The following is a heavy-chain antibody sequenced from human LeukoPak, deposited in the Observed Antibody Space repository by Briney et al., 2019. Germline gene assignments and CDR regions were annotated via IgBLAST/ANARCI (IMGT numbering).Heavy chain of an antibody. CDR1: GYSISCGYY. V-gene: IGHV4-38-2*01. Sequence: PSETLSLTRAVSGYSISCGYYWGWIRQPPGKGLEWIGSIYHSGSTYYNPSLKSRVTISVDTSKNQFSLKLSSVTAADTAVYYCAKKGYYDFWSGYYTEWFDPWGQGTLVTVSS. J-gene: IGHJ5*02. D-gene: IGHD3-3*01. CDR2: IYHSGST. CDR3: AKKGYYDFWSGYYTEWFDP.